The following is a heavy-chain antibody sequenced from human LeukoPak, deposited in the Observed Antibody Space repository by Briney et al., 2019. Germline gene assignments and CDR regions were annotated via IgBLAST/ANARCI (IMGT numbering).Heavy chain of an antibody. Sequence: PGGSLRLSCAASGFTLTSYAMNWVRQTPGKGLEWVSGISGSSGTTYYADSVKGRFTISRDNSKNTLYLQMNSLRAEDTAVYHCAKGRGGSGYWASDYWGRGTLVTVSS. CDR2: ISGSSGTT. CDR3: AKGRGGSGYWASDY. D-gene: IGHD3-22*01. J-gene: IGHJ4*02. CDR1: GFTLTSYA. V-gene: IGHV3-23*01.